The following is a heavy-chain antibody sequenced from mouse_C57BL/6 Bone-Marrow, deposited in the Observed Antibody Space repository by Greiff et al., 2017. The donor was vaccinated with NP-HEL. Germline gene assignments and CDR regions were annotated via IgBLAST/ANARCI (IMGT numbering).Heavy chain of an antibody. D-gene: IGHD1-1*01. V-gene: IGHV1-59*01. J-gene: IGHJ4*01. Sequence: QVQLQQPGAELVRPGTSVKLSCKASGYTFTSYWMHWVKQRPGQGLEWIGVIDPSDSYTTYNPKFKGNATLTVYTSSSTAYMQLSSLTSDDSAVYYGARWYYGSSYVRYDAMDYWGQGTSVTVSA. CDR1: GYTFTSYW. CDR3: ARWYYGSSYVRYDAMDY. CDR2: IDPSDSYT.